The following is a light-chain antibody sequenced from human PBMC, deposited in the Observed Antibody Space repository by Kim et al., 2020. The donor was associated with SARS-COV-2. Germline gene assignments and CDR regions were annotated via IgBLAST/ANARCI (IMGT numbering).Light chain of an antibody. V-gene: IGKV3-11*01. J-gene: IGKJ4*01. CDR1: QSVSSY. Sequence: EIVLTQSPATLSLSPGERATLSCRASQSVSSYLAWYQQKPGQAPRLLIYDASNRATGIPARFRGSGSGTDFTLTISSLEPEDFAVYYCQQRSNWLTFGGGTKLDI. CDR2: DAS. CDR3: QQRSNWLT.